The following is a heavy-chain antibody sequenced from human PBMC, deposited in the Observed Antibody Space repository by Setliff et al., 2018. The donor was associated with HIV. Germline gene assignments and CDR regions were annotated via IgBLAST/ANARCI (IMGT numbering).Heavy chain of an antibody. D-gene: IGHD6-19*01. V-gene: IGHV4-34*01. CDR1: GGSFSAYC. CDR2: ISHSGST. Sequence: SETLSLTCTVYGGSFSAYCYSWIRQPPGKGLQWNGEISHSGSTNYNPSLKSRVTISVDTSKNQFSLKLRTVTAADTAVYYCARGGRVAGIGLWGSWFDPWGQGTLVTVSS. CDR3: ARGGRVAGIGLWGSWFDP. J-gene: IGHJ5*02.